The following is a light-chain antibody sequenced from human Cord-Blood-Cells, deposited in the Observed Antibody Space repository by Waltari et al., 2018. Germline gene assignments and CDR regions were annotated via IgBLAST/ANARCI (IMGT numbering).Light chain of an antibody. Sequence: SYVLTQPPSVSVAPGQTARITCGGNHIGSKSVHWYQQKPGQAPVLVIYYDSDRPSGIPERFSGSNSGNMATLTISRVEAGDEADYYCQVWDSSSDHPGWVFGGGTKLTVL. CDR3: QVWDSSSDHPGWV. V-gene: IGLV3-21*04. CDR1: HIGSKS. CDR2: YDS. J-gene: IGLJ3*02.